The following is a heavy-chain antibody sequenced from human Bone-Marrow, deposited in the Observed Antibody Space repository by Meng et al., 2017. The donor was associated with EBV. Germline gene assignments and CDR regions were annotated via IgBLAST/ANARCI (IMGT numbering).Heavy chain of an antibody. V-gene: IGHV3-11*01. Sequence: QGRLVEAGGGLVKPGGSLRVSWAASGFTFSDYYMSWIRQAPGKGLEWISYISSSGSTIYYADSVKGRFTISRDNAKNSLYLQMNSLRAEDTAVYYCARNEGDKGVDYWGQGTLVTVSS. CDR1: GFTFSDYY. D-gene: IGHD2-21*02. CDR2: ISSSGSTI. CDR3: ARNEGDKGVDY. J-gene: IGHJ4*02.